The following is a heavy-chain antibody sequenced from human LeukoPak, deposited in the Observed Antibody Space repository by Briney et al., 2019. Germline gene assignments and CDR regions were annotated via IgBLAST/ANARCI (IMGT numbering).Heavy chain of an antibody. Sequence: GGSLRLPCAASRFTFSSYSMNWVRQAPGKGLEWVSSISSSSSYIYYADSVKGRFTISRDNAKNSLYLQMNSLRAEDTAVYYCARGTRNGVVVITAWGQGTLVTVSS. J-gene: IGHJ5*02. CDR2: ISSSSSYI. V-gene: IGHV3-21*01. D-gene: IGHD3-22*01. CDR3: ARGTRNGVVVITA. CDR1: RFTFSSYS.